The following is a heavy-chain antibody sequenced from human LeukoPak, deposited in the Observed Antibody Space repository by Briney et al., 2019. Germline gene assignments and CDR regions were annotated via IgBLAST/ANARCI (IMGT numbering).Heavy chain of an antibody. CDR3: AASGSYFRDSGY. V-gene: IGHV3-7*01. J-gene: IGHJ4*02. Sequence: ETLSLTCSLSGGSISNDNWWSWVRQPPGKGLEWVANIKQDGSEKYYVDSVKGRFTISRDNAKNSLYLQMNSLRAEDTAVYYCAASGSYFRDSGYWGQGTLVTVSS. CDR1: GGSISNDNW. CDR2: IKQDGSEK. D-gene: IGHD1-26*01.